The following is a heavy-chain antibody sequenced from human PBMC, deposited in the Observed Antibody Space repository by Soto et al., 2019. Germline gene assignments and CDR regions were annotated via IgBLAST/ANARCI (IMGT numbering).Heavy chain of an antibody. D-gene: IGHD4-17*01. Sequence: PSETLSLTCTLSGVSITSGAYYWTWVRQHPGKGLEWIGYIYYNGNTYFSPSLKSRLTISIDTSKNQFSLKLSSVTAADTAMYYCARARLRAVYAFDFWGHGTMVTVS. V-gene: IGHV4-31*03. CDR3: ARARLRAVYAFDF. J-gene: IGHJ3*01. CDR1: GVSITSGAYY. CDR2: IYYNGNT.